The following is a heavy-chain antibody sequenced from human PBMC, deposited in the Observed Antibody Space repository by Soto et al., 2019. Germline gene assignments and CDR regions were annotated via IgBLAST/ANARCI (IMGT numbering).Heavy chain of an antibody. Sequence: RASVKVSCKASGGTFSSYAISWVRQAPGQGLEWMGGIIPIFGTANYAQQFQGRVTITADESTSTAYMELSSLRSEDTAVYYCARGPPDYYDSSGPTFDYWGQGTLVTVSS. CDR1: GGTFSSYA. V-gene: IGHV1-69*13. D-gene: IGHD3-22*01. CDR2: IIPIFGTA. CDR3: ARGPPDYYDSSGPTFDY. J-gene: IGHJ4*02.